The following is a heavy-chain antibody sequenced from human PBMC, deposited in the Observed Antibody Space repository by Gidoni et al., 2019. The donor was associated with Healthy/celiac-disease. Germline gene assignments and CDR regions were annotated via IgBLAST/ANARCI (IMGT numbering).Heavy chain of an antibody. V-gene: IGHV1-2*06. CDR1: GYTFTDYY. J-gene: IGHJ4*02. D-gene: IGHD6-13*01. Sequence: QVQLVQAGAEVKKPGASVKVSGKASGYTFTDYYMHWVRQAPGQGLEWMGRIIPNSGGTNYAQKFLGRVIMTRDTSISTAYMELSRLTSDDTAVYYCARVLAAAATVYFDYWGQGTLVTVSS. CDR2: IIPNSGGT. CDR3: ARVLAAAATVYFDY.